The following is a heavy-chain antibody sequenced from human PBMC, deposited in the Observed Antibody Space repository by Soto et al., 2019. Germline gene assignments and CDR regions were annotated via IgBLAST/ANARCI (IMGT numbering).Heavy chain of an antibody. CDR3: ARQGYSYGYGSPRPSDY. Sequence: QVQLVQSGAEVNKPGSSVKVSCKASGGTFSSYAISWVRQAPGQGLEWMGGIIPIVGTANYAKKFQGRVTITADESTSTDYMELSSLRSEDTAVYYCARQGYSYGYGSPRPSDYWGQGTLVTVSS. J-gene: IGHJ4*02. D-gene: IGHD5-18*01. CDR2: IIPIVGTA. V-gene: IGHV1-69*01. CDR1: GGTFSSYA.